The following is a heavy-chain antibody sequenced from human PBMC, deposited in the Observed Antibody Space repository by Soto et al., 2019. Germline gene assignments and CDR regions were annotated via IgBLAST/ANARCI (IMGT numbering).Heavy chain of an antibody. CDR1: GFSFANYA. J-gene: IGHJ6*02. Sequence: EVQLLDSGGGLVQPGGSLRLSCVASGFSFANYAMSWVRQAPGKGLEWVSSVTGPDDGAFYADSVKGRFTVSRDNSKNTLYLQMSSLRVEDTAVYYCAKGPCSGRNCYGREDVWGQGTTVTVSS. CDR3: AKGPCSGRNCYGREDV. CDR2: VTGPDDGA. D-gene: IGHD2-15*01. V-gene: IGHV3-23*01.